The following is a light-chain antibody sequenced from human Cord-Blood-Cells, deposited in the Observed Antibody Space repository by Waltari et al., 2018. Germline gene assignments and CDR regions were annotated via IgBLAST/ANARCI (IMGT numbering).Light chain of an antibody. CDR1: QSVSSY. CDR2: DAS. CDR3: QQRSNWPLT. Sequence: EFVLTQSRATLSLYPGERATLSCRASQSVSSYLAWYQQKPGQAPRLLIYDASNRATGIPARFSGSGSGTDFTLTISSLEPEDFAVYYCQQRSNWPLTFGGGTKVEIK. V-gene: IGKV3-11*01. J-gene: IGKJ4*01.